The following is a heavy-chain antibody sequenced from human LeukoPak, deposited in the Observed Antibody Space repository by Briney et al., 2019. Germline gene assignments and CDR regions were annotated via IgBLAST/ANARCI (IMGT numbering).Heavy chain of an antibody. CDR1: GYSFTDYY. CDR2: INPNTDVT. CDR3: ARKETGNYFDF. D-gene: IGHD1-14*01. J-gene: IGHJ4*02. V-gene: IGHV1-2*02. Sequence: ASVKVSCKTSGYSFTDYYMHWVRLAPGHGLEWMGWINPNTDVTNSAQKFQGRVTMTRDTSNSTVYMELFRLTSDDTAVYYCARKETGNYFDFWGQGTLVTVST.